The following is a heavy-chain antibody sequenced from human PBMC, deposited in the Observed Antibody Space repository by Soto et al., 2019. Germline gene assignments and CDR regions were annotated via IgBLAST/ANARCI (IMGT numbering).Heavy chain of an antibody. V-gene: IGHV1-69*06. CDR3: ARDATGSFGNFDL. CDR2: IIPMFGTE. CDR1: GGTFSAYA. D-gene: IGHD3-10*01. Sequence: QVQLVQSGAEVKKPGSSVKVSCKASGGTFSAYAISWVRQAPGQGLEWMGGIIPMFGTENHAQKFQGRVIITADKSTRTAYMELSSLRSEHTAIYYCARDATGSFGNFDLWGRGTLVSVSS. J-gene: IGHJ2*01.